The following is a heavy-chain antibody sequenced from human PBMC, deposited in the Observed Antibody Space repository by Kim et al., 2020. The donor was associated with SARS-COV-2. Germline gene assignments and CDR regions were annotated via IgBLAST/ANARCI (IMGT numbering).Heavy chain of an antibody. D-gene: IGHD2-2*01. CDR2: ISYDGSNK. V-gene: IGHV3-30-3*01. CDR1: GFTFSSYA. CDR3: ARNQFTRGYCSSTSCPGGYYYYYMDV. J-gene: IGHJ6*03. Sequence: GGSLRLSCAASGFTFSSYAMHWVRQAPGRGLEWVAVISYDGSNKYYADSVKGRFTISRDNSKNTLYLQMNSLRAEDTAVYYCARNQFTRGYCSSTSCPGGYYYYYMDVWGKGTTVTVSS.